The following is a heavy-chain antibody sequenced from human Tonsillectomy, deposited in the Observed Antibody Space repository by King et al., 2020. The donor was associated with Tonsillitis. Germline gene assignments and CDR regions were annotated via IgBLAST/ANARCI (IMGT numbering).Heavy chain of an antibody. CDR2: IYTTGST. Sequence: VQLQESGPGLVKPSQTLSLTCTVSGASISGGSYYWSWIRQPAGKGLEWIGRIYTTGSTNYNPSLKTRVTISGDTSKNQFSLMLRSVTAADTAVYYCARSGYSSGYQDFWGQGSLVTVSS. D-gene: IGHD6-19*01. V-gene: IGHV4-61*02. CDR3: ARSGYSSGYQDF. J-gene: IGHJ4*02. CDR1: GASISGGSYY.